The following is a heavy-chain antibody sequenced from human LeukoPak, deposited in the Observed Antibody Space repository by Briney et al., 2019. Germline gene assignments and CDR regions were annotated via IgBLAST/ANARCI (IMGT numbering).Heavy chain of an antibody. CDR1: GFTFSSIA. J-gene: IGHJ4*02. CDR3: AKDLGRYRNNFFDY. V-gene: IGHV3-23*01. D-gene: IGHD1-26*01. Sequence: GGSLRLSCAASGFTFSSIAMSWVRQAPDKGLEWVSTISGSGGGTYYADSVKGRFTISRDYSKNTLYLQMNSLRADDTAVYYCAKDLGRYRNNFFDYWGQGNLVTVSS. CDR2: ISGSGGGT.